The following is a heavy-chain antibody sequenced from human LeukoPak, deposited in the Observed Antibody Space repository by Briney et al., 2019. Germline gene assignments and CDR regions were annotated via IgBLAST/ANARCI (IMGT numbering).Heavy chain of an antibody. V-gene: IGHV3-66*01. Sequence: GGSLRLSCAASEFSVGSNYMTWVRQAPGKGLEWVSLIYSGGSTYYADSVKGRFTISRDNAKNSLYLQMNSLRAEDTAVYYCAREGSGSLDYWGQGTLVTVSS. J-gene: IGHJ4*02. CDR3: AREGSGSLDY. CDR2: IYSGGST. D-gene: IGHD1-26*01. CDR1: EFSVGSNY.